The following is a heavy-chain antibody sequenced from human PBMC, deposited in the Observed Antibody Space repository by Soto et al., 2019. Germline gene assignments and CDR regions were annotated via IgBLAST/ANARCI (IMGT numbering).Heavy chain of an antibody. D-gene: IGHD5-12*01. CDR3: AHSDGGYEIISFDF. Sequence: SGPTLVNATQTLTLTCTFSGFSFTTAGLAVGWIRQTPGGSLDWLTLIYYNDDRRFSPSLKTRLTITGDTSKNQVVLSLTNVEPGDTATYFCAHSDGGYEIISFDFWGQGITVTV. J-gene: IGHJ4*02. CDR1: GFSFTTAGLA. V-gene: IGHV2-5*01. CDR2: IYYNDDR.